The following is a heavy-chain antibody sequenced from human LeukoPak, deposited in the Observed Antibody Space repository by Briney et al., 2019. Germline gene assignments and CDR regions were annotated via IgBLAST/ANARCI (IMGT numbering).Heavy chain of an antibody. Sequence: GGSLRLSCAASGFAFSDFYMSWIRQAPGKGLEWFSYISSSGSTIYYADSVKGRFTISRDNAKNSLYLQMNSLRAEDTAVYYCAELGITMIGGVWGKGTTVTISS. CDR2: ISSSGSTI. D-gene: IGHD3-10*02. CDR1: GFAFSDFY. J-gene: IGHJ6*04. CDR3: AELGITMIGGV. V-gene: IGHV3-11*04.